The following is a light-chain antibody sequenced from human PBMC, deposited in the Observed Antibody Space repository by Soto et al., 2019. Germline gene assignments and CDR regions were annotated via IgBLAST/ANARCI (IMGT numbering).Light chain of an antibody. Sequence: DSQMTHSPSSLSASVGDRVTITCRASQSITNYLNWYQQKPGKAPQLLIYAASGLQSGVPSRFSGSGSGTDFTLTIGSLQPEDFATYFCQQSYSTPLTFGGGTKVDIK. J-gene: IGKJ4*01. CDR2: AAS. CDR1: QSITNY. CDR3: QQSYSTPLT. V-gene: IGKV1-39*01.